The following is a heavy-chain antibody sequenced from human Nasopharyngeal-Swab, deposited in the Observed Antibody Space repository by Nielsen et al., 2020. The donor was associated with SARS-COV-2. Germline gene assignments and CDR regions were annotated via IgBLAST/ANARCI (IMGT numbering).Heavy chain of an antibody. CDR3: ARFSSGTIPSVDY. Sequence: GESLKISCKGSGYSFTSYWISWVRQMPGKGLEWMGRIDPSDSYTNYSPSFQGHATISADKSISTAYLQWSSLKASDTAMYYCARFSSGTIPSVDYWGQGTLVTVSS. D-gene: IGHD1-7*01. J-gene: IGHJ4*02. V-gene: IGHV5-10-1*01. CDR2: IDPSDSYT. CDR1: GYSFTSYW.